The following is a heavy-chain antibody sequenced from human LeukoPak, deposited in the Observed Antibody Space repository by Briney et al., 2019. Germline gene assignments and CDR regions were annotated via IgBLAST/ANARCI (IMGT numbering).Heavy chain of an antibody. CDR1: GFTFSSFG. Sequence: PGGSLRLSCAASGFTFSSFGMHWVRQAPGKGLEWVAVIWYDGSNKYYADSVKGRFTISRDNSQNTLYLQGNNLRAEDTAVYCCARGRWYTGGLHGLDIWGQGTTVTVSS. D-gene: IGHD2-8*02. CDR2: IWYDGSNK. CDR3: ARGRWYTGGLHGLDI. V-gene: IGHV3-33*01. J-gene: IGHJ6*02.